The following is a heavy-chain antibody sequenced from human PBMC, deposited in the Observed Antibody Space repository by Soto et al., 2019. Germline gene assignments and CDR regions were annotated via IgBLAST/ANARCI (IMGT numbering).Heavy chain of an antibody. J-gene: IGHJ4*02. CDR3: AGGTFDY. Sequence: EVQLVESGGGLVQPGGSLRLSCAASGFTFSDHYMDWVRQAPGKGLEWVGRIRNKANSYTTEYAASVKGRFTISRDDSKNLLYLKMNSLKTGDAAVYYGAGGTFDYGGQGTLFTVSS. D-gene: IGHD3-16*01. CDR1: GFTFSDHY. V-gene: IGHV3-72*01. CDR2: IRNKANSYTT.